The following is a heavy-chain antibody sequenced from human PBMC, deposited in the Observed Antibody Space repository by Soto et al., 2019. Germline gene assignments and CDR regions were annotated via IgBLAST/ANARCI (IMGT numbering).Heavy chain of an antibody. V-gene: IGHV3-9*01. CDR2: INWKSDI. D-gene: IGHD2-21*01. J-gene: IGHJ4*02. Sequence: GGSLRLSCAVSGFTFDDNAMHWVRQAPEKGLEWVSGINWKSDIGYADSVKGRFTISRDNTESSLFLQMNSLGVDDTAVYSCVRGGGGGLFEHWGQGTLVTVSS. CDR1: GFTFDDNA. CDR3: VRGGGGGLFEH.